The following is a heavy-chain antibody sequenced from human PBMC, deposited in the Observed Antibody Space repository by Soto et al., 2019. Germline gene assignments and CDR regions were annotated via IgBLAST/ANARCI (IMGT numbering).Heavy chain of an antibody. V-gene: IGHV3-23*01. D-gene: IGHD6-19*01. CDR3: AKTRSGSFDPPVYFDY. CDR1: GFTFSSYG. J-gene: IGHJ4*02. CDR2: ISGSGAGT. Sequence: GGSLRLSCAASGFTFSSYGVRWVRQAPGKGLEWVSGISGSGAGTYYADSVKGRFTISRDNSKNTLYLQMNSLRAEDTAVYYCAKTRSGSFDPPVYFDYWGQGTLVTVSS.